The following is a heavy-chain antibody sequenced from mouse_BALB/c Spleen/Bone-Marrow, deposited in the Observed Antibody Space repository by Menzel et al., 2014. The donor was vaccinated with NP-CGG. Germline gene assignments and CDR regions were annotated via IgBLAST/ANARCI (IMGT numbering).Heavy chain of an antibody. D-gene: IGHD2-14*01. J-gene: IGHJ3*01. CDR2: ILPGSGST. Sequence: QVQLQQSGAELMKPGASVKISCKATGYTFSSYWIEWVKQRPGHGLEWIGEILPGSGSTNYNEKFKGKATFTAVTSSNTAYMQLSSLTSEDSAVYYCARRGYDGAYWGQGTLVTVSA. CDR3: ARRGYDGAY. V-gene: IGHV1-9*01. CDR1: GYTFSSYW.